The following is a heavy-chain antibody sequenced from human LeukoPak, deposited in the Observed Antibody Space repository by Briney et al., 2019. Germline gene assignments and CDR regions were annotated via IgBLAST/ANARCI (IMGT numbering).Heavy chain of an antibody. CDR3: AKRAVGAAYYFDY. Sequence: PGGSLRLSCAASGFTFSSYVMSGVRQAPGKGPEWVSDISSNGDSTHYADSVKGRFTISRDNSKNTLFLQMNSLRAEDTAVYYCAKRAVGAAYYFDYWGQGTLVSVSS. V-gene: IGHV3-23*01. D-gene: IGHD2-15*01. J-gene: IGHJ4*02. CDR2: ISSNGDST. CDR1: GFTFSSYV.